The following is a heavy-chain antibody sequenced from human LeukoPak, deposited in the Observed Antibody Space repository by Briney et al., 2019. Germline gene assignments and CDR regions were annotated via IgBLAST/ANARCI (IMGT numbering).Heavy chain of an antibody. CDR2: IYNSGST. Sequence: PSETLSLTCTVSGGSISSYYWSWIRQPPGKGLEWIGYIYNSGSTNYSPSLKGRVTISVDTPKNQFSLKLSSVTAADTAVYYCARPSRDGFRYTFDYWGQGTLVTVSS. CDR1: GGSISSYY. D-gene: IGHD5-24*01. CDR3: ARPSRDGFRYTFDY. V-gene: IGHV4-59*01. J-gene: IGHJ4*02.